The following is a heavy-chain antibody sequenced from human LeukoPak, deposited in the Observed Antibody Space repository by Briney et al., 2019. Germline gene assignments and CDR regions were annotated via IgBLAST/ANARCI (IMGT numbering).Heavy chain of an antibody. D-gene: IGHD1-26*01. V-gene: IGHV1-69*13. Sequence: SVKVSFKASGGTFSSYAISWVRQAPGQGLEWMGRIFPTFATANYAQKFQGRVTITADESTSTAYMELSSLRSEDTAVYYCARESGSYEAYFDYWGQGTLVTVSS. CDR1: GGTFSSYA. J-gene: IGHJ4*02. CDR3: ARESGSYEAYFDY. CDR2: IFPTFATA.